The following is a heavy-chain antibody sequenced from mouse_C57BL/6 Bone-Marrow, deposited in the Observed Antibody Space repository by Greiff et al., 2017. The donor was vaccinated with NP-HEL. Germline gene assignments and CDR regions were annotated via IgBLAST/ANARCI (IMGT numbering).Heavy chain of an antibody. V-gene: IGHV1-26*01. CDR2: INPNNGGT. J-gene: IGHJ4*01. CDR1: GYTFTDYY. D-gene: IGHD2-4*01. CDR3: ARATYYDYDGAMDD. Sequence: EVQLQQSGPELVKPGASVKISCKASGYTFTDYYMNWVKQSHGKSLEWIGDINPNNGGTSYNQKFKGKATLTVDKSSSTAYMELRSLTSEDSAGYYCARATYYDYDGAMDDWGQGTSGTVSS.